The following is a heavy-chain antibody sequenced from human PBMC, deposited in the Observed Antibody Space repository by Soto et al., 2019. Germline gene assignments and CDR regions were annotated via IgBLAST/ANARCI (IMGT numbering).Heavy chain of an antibody. CDR1: GYTFTSYD. CDR2: MNPNSGNT. J-gene: IGHJ6*03. CDR3: ARDQGYYGSGSYYNRPNYYYYYMDV. V-gene: IGHV1-8*01. Sequence: ASVKVSCKASGYTFTSYDINWVRQATGHGLEWMGWMNPNSGNTGYAQKFQGRVTMTRNTSISTAYMELSSLRSEDTAVYYCARDQGYYGSGSYYNRPNYYYYYMDVWGKGTTVTVSS. D-gene: IGHD3-10*01.